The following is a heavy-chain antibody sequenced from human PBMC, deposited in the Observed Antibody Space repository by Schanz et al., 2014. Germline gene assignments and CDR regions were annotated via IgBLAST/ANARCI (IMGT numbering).Heavy chain of an antibody. J-gene: IGHJ3*01. CDR3: ARGPSTGAVDV. CDR2: MNPNSGNT. V-gene: IGHV1-8*02. Sequence: QVQLVQSGAEVKKPGASVRLSCEASGYTFTSYDINWVRQAPGQGLEWMGWMNPNSGNTGYAQKFQGRVTMTRHTSISTAYMELSSLRSEDTAVYFCARGPSTGAVDVWGQGTMVTVSS. CDR1: GYTFTSYD.